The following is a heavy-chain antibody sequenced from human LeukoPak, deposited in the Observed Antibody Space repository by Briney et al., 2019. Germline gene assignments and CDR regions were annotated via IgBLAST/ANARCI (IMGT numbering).Heavy chain of an antibody. CDR2: IYYSGST. CDR3: ARVVPAAIASGAHFDY. CDR1: GGSISSGGYY. V-gene: IGHV4-31*03. Sequence: SQTLSLTCTVSGGSISSGGYYWSWIRQHPGMGLEWIGYIYYSGSTYYNPSLKSRVTISVDTSKNQFSLKLSSVTAADTAVYYCARVVPAAIASGAHFDYWGQGTLVTVSS. D-gene: IGHD2-2*02. J-gene: IGHJ4*02.